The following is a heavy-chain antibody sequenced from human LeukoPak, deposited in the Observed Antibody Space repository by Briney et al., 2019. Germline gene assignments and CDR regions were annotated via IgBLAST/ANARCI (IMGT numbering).Heavy chain of an antibody. CDR1: GFTFSSYG. CDR2: IRYDGSNK. J-gene: IGHJ4*02. D-gene: IGHD3-9*01. V-gene: IGHV3-30*02. CDR3: AKPFLTGYYMADY. Sequence: GGSLRLSCAASGFTFSSYGMHWVRQAPGKGLEWVAFIRYDGSNKYYADSVKGRFTISRDNSKNTLYLQMSNLRAEDTAVYYCAKPFLTGYYMADYWGQGTLVTVSS.